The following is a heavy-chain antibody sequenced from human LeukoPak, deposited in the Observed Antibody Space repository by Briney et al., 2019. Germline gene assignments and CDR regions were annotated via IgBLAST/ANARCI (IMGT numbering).Heavy chain of an antibody. D-gene: IGHD1-7*01. CDR2: INHSGST. CDR1: GGSFSGYY. J-gene: IGHJ4*02. Sequence: PSETLSLTCAVYGGSFSGYYWSWIRQPPGKGLEWIGEINHSGSTNYNPSLRSRVTISVDTSKNQFSLKLSSVTAADTAVYYCARGGYNWNYVPPNYWGQGTLVTVSS. V-gene: IGHV4-34*01. CDR3: ARGGYNWNYVPPNY.